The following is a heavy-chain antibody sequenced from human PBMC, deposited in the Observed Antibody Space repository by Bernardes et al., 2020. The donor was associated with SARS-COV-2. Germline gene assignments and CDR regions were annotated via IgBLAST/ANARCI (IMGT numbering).Heavy chain of an antibody. CDR1: GFTISSNY. CDR3: ARAALIQAAAGQMTKKGDYYYYYGMDV. V-gene: IGHV3-66*01. J-gene: IGHJ6*02. Sequence: GFLSPSSAAAGFTISSNYRSWVRPAPGKGLEWVSVIYIGGSTYYADSVQGRFTISRDNSKNTPYLQMNSLRAEDTAVYYCARAALIQAAAGQMTKKGDYYYYYGMDVWGQGTTVTVSS. D-gene: IGHD6-13*01. CDR2: IYIGGST.